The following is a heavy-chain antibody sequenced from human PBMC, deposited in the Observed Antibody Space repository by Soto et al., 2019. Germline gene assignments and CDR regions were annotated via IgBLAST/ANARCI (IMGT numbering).Heavy chain of an antibody. Sequence: PSETLSLTCAVYGGSFSGYYWSWIRQPPGKGLEWIGEINHSGSTNYNPSLKSRVTISVDTSKNQFSLKLSSVTAADTAVYYCARAMGYDFWSGYYPAGMDVWGQGTTVTV. J-gene: IGHJ6*02. CDR3: ARAMGYDFWSGYYPAGMDV. CDR2: INHSGST. CDR1: GGSFSGYY. D-gene: IGHD3-3*01. V-gene: IGHV4-34*01.